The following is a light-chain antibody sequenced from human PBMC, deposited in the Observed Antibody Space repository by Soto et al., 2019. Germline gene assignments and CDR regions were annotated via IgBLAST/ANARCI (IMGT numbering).Light chain of an antibody. J-gene: IGKJ1*01. CDR1: QSVSSSY. Sequence: EIVLTQSPGTLSLSPGERATLSCRASQSVSSSYLAWYQQKPGQAPRLLIYGASSRATGIPDRFSGSGSGTDFTLTISRLEPEDFAVYYCQQYVSPPQTFGQGTKVEIK. V-gene: IGKV3-20*01. CDR3: QQYVSPPQT. CDR2: GAS.